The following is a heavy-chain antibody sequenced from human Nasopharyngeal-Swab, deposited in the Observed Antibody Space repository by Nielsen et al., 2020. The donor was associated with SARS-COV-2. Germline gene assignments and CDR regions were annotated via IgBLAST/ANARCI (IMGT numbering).Heavy chain of an antibody. V-gene: IGHV3-11*04. J-gene: IGHJ4*02. CDR1: GFTFSDFY. CDR2: ISSGGSTT. CDR3: AREGSFVAPDTFDR. D-gene: IGHD5-12*01. Sequence: GESLKISCEASGFTFSDFYMSWIRQAPGKGLEWVSYISSGGSTTYYADSVKGRFTISRDNAKSSLYLQMNSLRDEDTAVYYCAREGSFVAPDTFDRWGQGTLVTVSS.